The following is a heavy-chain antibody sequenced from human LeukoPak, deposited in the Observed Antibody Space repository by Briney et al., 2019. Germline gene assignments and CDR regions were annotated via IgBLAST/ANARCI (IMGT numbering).Heavy chain of an antibody. Sequence: QSGGSVRLSCAASGFTFRGYGMHWVRQAPGKGLEWVAVIWYDGSKKYYGDSVKGRFTISRDNSKNTLYLQMNSLRVEDTAVYYCARRDGDNDRGFDYWGQGTLVSVSS. D-gene: IGHD4-17*01. CDR1: GFTFRGYG. CDR2: IWYDGSKK. CDR3: ARRDGDNDRGFDY. J-gene: IGHJ4*02. V-gene: IGHV3-33*01.